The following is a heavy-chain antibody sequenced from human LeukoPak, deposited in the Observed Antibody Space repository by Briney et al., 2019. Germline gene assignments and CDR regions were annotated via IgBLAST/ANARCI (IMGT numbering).Heavy chain of an antibody. CDR2: INPDTGGT. V-gene: IGHV1-2*06. J-gene: IGHJ4*02. D-gene: IGHD1-26*01. CDR3: ASLYDIVGTTVDY. CDR1: GYTFTNYY. Sequence: GASVKVSCKTSGYTFTNYYIHWVRQAPGQGLEWMGRINPDTGGTKSAKNFQSRVTMTRDTSISTAYMALSGLRSDDTAVYYCASLYDIVGTTVDYWGQGTLVTVSS.